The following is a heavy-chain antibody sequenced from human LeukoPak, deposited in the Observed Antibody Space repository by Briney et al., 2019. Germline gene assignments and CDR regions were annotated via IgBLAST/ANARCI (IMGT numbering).Heavy chain of an antibody. D-gene: IGHD2-21*02. J-gene: IGHJ4*02. CDR2: IYYSGST. CDR1: GGSISSYY. CDR3: ARVLAYCGGDCYPLDY. V-gene: IGHV4-59*01. Sequence: SETLSLTCTVSGGSISSYYWSWIRQPPGKGLEWIGYIYYSGSTNYNPSPKSRVTISVDTSKNQFSLKLSSVTAADTAVYYCARVLAYCGGDCYPLDYWGQGTLVTVSS.